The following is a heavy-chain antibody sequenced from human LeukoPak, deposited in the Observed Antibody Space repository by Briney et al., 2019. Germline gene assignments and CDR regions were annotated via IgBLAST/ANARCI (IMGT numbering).Heavy chain of an antibody. Sequence: SQTLSLTCTVSGGSISSGDYYWSWIRQPPGKGLEWIGYIYYSGSTSYNPSLKSRLTISVDTSKNQFSLKLNSVTAADTAVYYCARASILEMATTTFDPWGQGTLVTVSS. CDR1: GGSISSGDYY. D-gene: IGHD5-24*01. CDR3: ARASILEMATTTFDP. CDR2: IYYSGST. V-gene: IGHV4-30-4*01. J-gene: IGHJ5*02.